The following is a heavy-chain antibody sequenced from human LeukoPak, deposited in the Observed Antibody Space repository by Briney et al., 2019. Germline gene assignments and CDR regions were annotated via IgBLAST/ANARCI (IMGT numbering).Heavy chain of an antibody. CDR2: ISYDGSNK. CDR1: GVTLSSYA. V-gene: IGHV3-30-3*01. D-gene: IGHD6-19*01. J-gene: IGHJ4*02. CDR3: ARLAVAHPLDY. Sequence: GGSLRLSCAASGVTLSSYAMSWARQAPGKGLEWVAVISYDGSNKYYADSVKGRFTISRDNSKNTLYLQMNSLRAEDTAVYYCARLAVAHPLDYWGQGTLVTVSS.